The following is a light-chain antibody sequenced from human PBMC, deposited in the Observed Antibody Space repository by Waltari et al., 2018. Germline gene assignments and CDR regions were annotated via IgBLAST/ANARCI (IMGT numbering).Light chain of an antibody. V-gene: IGKV4-1*01. Sequence: DIVMTQSPDSLAVSLGERATFTCKSSPSVLHSSNNKNYLAWYQQNPAQPPKLLIRWASTRESGVPDRFSGSGSGTDFTLTISSLQAEDVAVYYCQQHYSPPQTFGQGTKVEIK. J-gene: IGKJ1*01. CDR2: WAS. CDR3: QQHYSPPQT. CDR1: PSVLHSSNNKNY.